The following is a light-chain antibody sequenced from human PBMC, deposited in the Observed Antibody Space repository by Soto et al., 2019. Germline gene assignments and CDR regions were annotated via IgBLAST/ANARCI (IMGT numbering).Light chain of an antibody. V-gene: IGKV1-39*01. J-gene: IGKJ1*01. Sequence: DIQMTQSPSSLSASVGDRVTITCRASQSISSYLNWYQQKPGKAPKLLIYAASSLQSGVPSRFSGSGSGTDSTLTISSLQPEEFATYYCQQSYSTLWTFGQGTNVDIK. CDR1: QSISSY. CDR3: QQSYSTLWT. CDR2: AAS.